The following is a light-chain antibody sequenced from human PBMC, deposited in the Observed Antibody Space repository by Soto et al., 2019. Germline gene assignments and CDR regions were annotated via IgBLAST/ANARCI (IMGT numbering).Light chain of an antibody. CDR2: DAS. J-gene: IGKJ1*01. Sequence: DIQMTQSPSTLSASVGDRVTITCRASQSISNWLAWYQQKPGKAPKLLIYDASSVESGVPSRFSGSGSGAEFTLTISSLQPDDFATYYCQQWNSPWTFGQGTKVEIK. CDR3: QQWNSPWT. CDR1: QSISNW. V-gene: IGKV1-5*01.